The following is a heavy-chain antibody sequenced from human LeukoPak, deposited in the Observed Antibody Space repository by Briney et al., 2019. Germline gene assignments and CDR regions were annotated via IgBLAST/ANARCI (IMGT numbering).Heavy chain of an antibody. V-gene: IGHV7-4-1*02. D-gene: IGHD6-6*01. CDR3: ARVVSSLSIAAPY. Sequence: ASVKVSCKSSGYTFNGYYMHWVRQAPGQGLEWMGWINTNTGNPTYAQGFTGRFVFSLDTSVSTAYLQITSLKAEDTAVYYCARVVSSLSIAAPYWGQGTLVTVSS. CDR2: INTNTGNP. CDR1: GYTFNGYY. J-gene: IGHJ4*02.